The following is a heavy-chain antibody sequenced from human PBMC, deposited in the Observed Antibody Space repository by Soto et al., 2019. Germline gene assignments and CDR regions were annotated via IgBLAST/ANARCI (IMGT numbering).Heavy chain of an antibody. Sequence: QVQLVESGGGVVQPGRSLRLSCAASGFTFSSYGMHWVRQAPGKGLEWVAVISYDGSNKYYADSVKGRFTISRDNSKNTLYLQMNSLRAEDTAVYYCAKESLYGSGSYDPSYYYYYGMDVWGQGTTVTVSS. V-gene: IGHV3-30*18. CDR2: ISYDGSNK. D-gene: IGHD3-10*01. J-gene: IGHJ6*02. CDR3: AKESLYGSGSYDPSYYYYYGMDV. CDR1: GFTFSSYG.